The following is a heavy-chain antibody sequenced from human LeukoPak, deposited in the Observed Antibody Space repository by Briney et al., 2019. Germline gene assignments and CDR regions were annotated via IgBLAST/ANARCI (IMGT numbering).Heavy chain of an antibody. V-gene: IGHV3-53*01. Sequence: TGGSLRLSCAASGLSVSNNYMTWVRQAPGKGLEWVSVIYSGGDAYYADSVKGRFTISRDNSKNTLHLEMNNLRVEDTAVYYCARSFSSGWSDYWGQGTLVAVAS. CDR3: ARSFSSGWSDY. D-gene: IGHD6-19*01. CDR1: GLSVSNNY. J-gene: IGHJ4*02. CDR2: IYSGGDA.